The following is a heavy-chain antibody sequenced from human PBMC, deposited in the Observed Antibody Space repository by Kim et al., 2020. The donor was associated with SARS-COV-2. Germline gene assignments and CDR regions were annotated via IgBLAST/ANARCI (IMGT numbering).Heavy chain of an antibody. CDR3: ARDAEGWFDL. CDR2: INRNGGGT. CDR1: GFTLSGFV. Sequence: GGSLRLSCSASGFTLSGFVMHWVRQAPGKGLEHVSVINRNGGGTFYRDSVKGRFTISRDNSKNTLYYQMNSLTTEDTAVYFCARDAEGWFDLWGQGNLVTVS. V-gene: IGHV3-64*04. J-gene: IGHJ5*02.